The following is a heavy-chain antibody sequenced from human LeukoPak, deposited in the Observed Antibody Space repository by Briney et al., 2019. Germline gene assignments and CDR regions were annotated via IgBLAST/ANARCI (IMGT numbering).Heavy chain of an antibody. CDR3: ARNYD. J-gene: IGHJ4*02. D-gene: IGHD3-16*01. Sequence: PGESLRLSCAASGFTFTSNWMTWVRQAPGKGLEWVANINSDGSGQYYVDSVKGRFTISRDNAKNSLYLQINSLRAEDTAVYYCARNYDWGQGSLVTVSS. CDR1: GFTFTSNW. V-gene: IGHV3-7*05. CDR2: INSDGSGQ.